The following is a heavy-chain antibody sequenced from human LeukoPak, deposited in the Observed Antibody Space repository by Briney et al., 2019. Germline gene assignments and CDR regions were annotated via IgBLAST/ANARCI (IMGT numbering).Heavy chain of an antibody. V-gene: IGHV3-23*01. CDR1: GFTFSNYG. Sequence: GGSLRLSCAASGFTFSNYGLSWVRQAPGKGLEWVSAIGHSGDNTYYAESVKGRFTISRDISKNTLYLQMNRLRAEDTAVYYCAKGRGSGSYYEFDYWGQGTLVTVSS. J-gene: IGHJ4*02. D-gene: IGHD3-10*01. CDR2: IGHSGDNT. CDR3: AKGRGSGSYYEFDY.